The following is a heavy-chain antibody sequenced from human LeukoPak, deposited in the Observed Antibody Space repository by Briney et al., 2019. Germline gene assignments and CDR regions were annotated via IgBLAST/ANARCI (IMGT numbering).Heavy chain of an antibody. D-gene: IGHD5-12*01. V-gene: IGHV3-23*01. CDR1: GFTFSNYA. CDR3: ARGYSGYEGAFDI. Sequence: GGSLRLACAASGFTFSNYAMSWVRQAPGKGLEWVSAISGSGGSTYYADSVKGRFTISRDNSKNTLYLQMNSLRAEDTAVYYCARGYSGYEGAFDIWGQGTMVTVSS. J-gene: IGHJ3*02. CDR2: ISGSGGST.